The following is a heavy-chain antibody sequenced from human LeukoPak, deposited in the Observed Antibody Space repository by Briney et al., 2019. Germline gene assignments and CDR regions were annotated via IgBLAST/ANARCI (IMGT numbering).Heavy chain of an antibody. CDR2: ISGGGGST. CDR3: AKGYGSGWSGSHFQH. Sequence: GGSLRLSCAASGFTFSNYAMSWVRQAPGRGLEWVSGISGGGGSTYYTDSVKGRFTISRDDSKNTLYLQMNSLRAEDTAIYYCAKGYGSGWSGSHFQHWGQGTLVTVSS. V-gene: IGHV3-23*01. CDR1: GFTFSNYA. D-gene: IGHD6-19*01. J-gene: IGHJ1*01.